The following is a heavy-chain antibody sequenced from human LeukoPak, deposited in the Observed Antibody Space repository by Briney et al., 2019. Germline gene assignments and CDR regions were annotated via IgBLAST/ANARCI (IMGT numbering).Heavy chain of an antibody. CDR1: GGSFSGYY. J-gene: IGHJ4*02. D-gene: IGHD3-22*01. CDR3: ARARFGYYYDSSGYNGNCFDY. CDR2: INHSGST. Sequence: PSETLSLTCAVYGGSFSGYYWSWIRQPPGKGLEWIGEINHSGSTNYNPSLKSRVTISVDTSKNQFSLKLSSVTAADTAVYYCARARFGYYYDSSGYNGNCFDYWGQGTLVTVSS. V-gene: IGHV4-34*01.